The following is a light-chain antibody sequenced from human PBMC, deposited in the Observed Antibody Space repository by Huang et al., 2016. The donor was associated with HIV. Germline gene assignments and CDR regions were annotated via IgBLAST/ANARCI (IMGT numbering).Light chain of an antibody. J-gene: IGKJ4*01. CDR2: DVA. Sequence: EIVLTQSPVTLSLSQGDRATLTCRASQRIVTYLTWYQQKSGQAPRLLIYDVANKAAGVPARFSASGSETDFTLTIASLDPDDFAIYHCQQRSKWPLTFGGGTKVEMK. V-gene: IGKV3-11*01. CDR3: QQRSKWPLT. CDR1: QRIVTY.